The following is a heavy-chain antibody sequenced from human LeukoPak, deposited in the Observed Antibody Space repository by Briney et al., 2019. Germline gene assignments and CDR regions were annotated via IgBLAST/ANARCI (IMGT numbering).Heavy chain of an antibody. D-gene: IGHD3-22*01. V-gene: IGHV3-23*01. CDR2: ISDRGSRT. CDR1: GITLSNYG. J-gene: IGHJ4*02. CDR3: AKRGVVIRVILVGFHKEAYYFDS. Sequence: PGGSLRLSCAVSGITLSNYGMSWVRQAPWKGLEWVAGISDRGSRTNYADSVKGRFTISTDHPKNTLYLQMNSLRAEDTAVYFCAKRGVVIRVILVGFHKEAYYFDSWGQGALVTVSS.